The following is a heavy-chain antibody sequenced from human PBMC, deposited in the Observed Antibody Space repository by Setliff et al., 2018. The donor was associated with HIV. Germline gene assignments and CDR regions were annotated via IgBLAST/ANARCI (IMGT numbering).Heavy chain of an antibody. V-gene: IGHV3-23*01. J-gene: IGHJ2*01. CDR1: GFTFSTNA. CDR3: ITGGSIHQYFDL. Sequence: GGSLRLSCAASGFTFSTNAMNWVRQAPGKGLEWVSGISAGGGSTYYADSVKGRFTISRDNSKNTLYMQMNSLKTEDTAVYFCITGGSIHQYFDLWGRGTLVTVSS. CDR2: ISAGGGST. D-gene: IGHD2-15*01.